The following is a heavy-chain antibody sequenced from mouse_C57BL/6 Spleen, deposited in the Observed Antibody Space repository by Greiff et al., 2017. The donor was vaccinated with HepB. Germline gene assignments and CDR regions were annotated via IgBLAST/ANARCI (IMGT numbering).Heavy chain of an antibody. V-gene: IGHV1-64*01. CDR2: IHPNSGST. Sequence: QVQLQQPGAELVKPGASVKLSCKASGYTFTSYWMHWVKQRPGQGLEWIGMIHPNSGSTNYNEKFKSKATLTVDKSSSTAYMQLSSLTSEDSAVYYCARSRDGYYYYAMDYWGQGTSVTVSS. D-gene: IGHD2-3*01. J-gene: IGHJ4*01. CDR1: GYTFTSYW. CDR3: ARSRDGYYYYAMDY.